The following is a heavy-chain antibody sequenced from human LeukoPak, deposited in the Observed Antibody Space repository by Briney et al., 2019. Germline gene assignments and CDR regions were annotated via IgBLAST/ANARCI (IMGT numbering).Heavy chain of an antibody. J-gene: IGHJ4*02. CDR1: GYTFTSYD. CDR3: VAVVDTSFDY. V-gene: IGHV1-8*02. Sequence: ASVKVSCKASGYTFTSYDINWVRQATGQGLKWIGWMEPNRGNTGYAQKFQGRVTMTRDTSISTAYMELSSLRSEDTAVYYCVAVVDTSFDYWGQGTPVTVSS. CDR2: MEPNRGNT. D-gene: IGHD2-15*01.